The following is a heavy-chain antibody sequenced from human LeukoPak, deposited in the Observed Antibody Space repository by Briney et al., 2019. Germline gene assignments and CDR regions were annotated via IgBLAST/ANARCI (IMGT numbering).Heavy chain of an antibody. D-gene: IGHD4-17*01. CDR2: ISRSGTTI. CDR1: GFTFSSYE. CDR3: AREMHGDDDY. V-gene: IGHV3-48*03. J-gene: IGHJ4*02. Sequence: HPGGSLRLSCAVSGFTFSSYEMNWVRQAPGRGLEWVSYISRSGTTIYYADSVKGRFTISRDNAKNSLYLQMNSLRAADTAVSYSAREMHGDDDYWGQGTLATVSS.